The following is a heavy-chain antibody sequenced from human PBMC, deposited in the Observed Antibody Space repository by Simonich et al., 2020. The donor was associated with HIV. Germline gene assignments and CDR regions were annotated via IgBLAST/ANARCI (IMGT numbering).Heavy chain of an antibody. V-gene: IGHV1-69*13. D-gene: IGHD3-10*01. J-gene: IGHJ4*02. CDR1: GGTFSSFA. CDR3: ARKGGGRGVYYFDY. Sequence: QVQLVQSGAEVKKPGSSVKVSCKASGGTFSSFAISWVRQAPGLGLEWVGGNIPIFGTANYAQMLQGRVTITADESTGTAYMELSSLRSEDTGIYYCARKGGGRGVYYFDYWGQGTLVTVSS. CDR2: NIPIFGTA.